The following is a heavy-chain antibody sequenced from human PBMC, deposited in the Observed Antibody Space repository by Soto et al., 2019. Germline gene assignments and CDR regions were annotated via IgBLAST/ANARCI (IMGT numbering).Heavy chain of an antibody. J-gene: IGHJ5*02. CDR2: IYYSGNT. V-gene: IGHV4-30-4*02. Sequence: SETLSLTCSVSGGSISSGYYYWSWIRQPPGKGLEWIGNIYYSGNTYYNPSLKSRLIISIDTSKNQFSLKLTSVTAADTAVYYCARDKYCSGGSCRKNWFDPWGQGTLVTVSS. CDR1: GGSISSGYYY. CDR3: ARDKYCSGGSCRKNWFDP. D-gene: IGHD2-15*01.